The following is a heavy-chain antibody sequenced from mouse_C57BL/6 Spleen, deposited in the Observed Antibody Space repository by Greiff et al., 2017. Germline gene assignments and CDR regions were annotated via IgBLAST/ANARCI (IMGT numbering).Heavy chain of an antibody. D-gene: IGHD1-1*01. CDR3: ARDYCGFDY. J-gene: IGHJ2*01. CDR1: GYTFSDYG. V-gene: IGHV5-17*01. Sequence: EVKLVESGGGLVKPGGSLKLSCAASGYTFSDYGMHWVRQAPEKGLEWVAYISSGSSTIYYADTVKGRFTISGDNAKNTPILQLTSLWSEDAAVYYCARDYCGFDYWGQGTTLTVSS. CDR2: ISSGSSTI.